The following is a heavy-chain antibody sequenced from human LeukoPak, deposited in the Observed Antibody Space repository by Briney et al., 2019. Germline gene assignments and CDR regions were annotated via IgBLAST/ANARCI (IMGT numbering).Heavy chain of an antibody. CDR3: ARDIVGASALNWFDP. CDR1: GYTFTSYG. Sequence: ASVKVSCKASGYTFTSYGISWVRQAPGQGLEWMGWISAYNGNTNYAQKLQGRVTITTDTSTSTAYMELRSLRSDDTAVYYCARDIVGASALNWFDPWGQGTLVTVSS. D-gene: IGHD1-26*01. J-gene: IGHJ5*02. CDR2: ISAYNGNT. V-gene: IGHV1-18*01.